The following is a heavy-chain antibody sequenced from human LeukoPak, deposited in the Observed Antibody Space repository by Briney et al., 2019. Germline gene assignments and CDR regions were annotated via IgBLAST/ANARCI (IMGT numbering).Heavy chain of an antibody. CDR1: GFTFRNYW. V-gene: IGHV3-7*01. CDR2: IKQDGSEK. CDR3: AREVSYKDNFDL. D-gene: IGHD1-26*01. J-gene: IGHJ3*01. Sequence: GGSLRLSCAASGFTFRNYWMRWVRQAPGKGLEWVAKIKQDGSEKYYVDSVKGRFTISRDNAKNSLYLQMNSLRVEDTAVYYCAREVSYKDNFDLWGQGTMVTVSS.